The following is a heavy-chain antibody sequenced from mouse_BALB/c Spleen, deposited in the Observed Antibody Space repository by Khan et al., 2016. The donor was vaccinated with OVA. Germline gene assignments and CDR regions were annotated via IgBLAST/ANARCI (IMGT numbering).Heavy chain of an antibody. J-gene: IGHJ3*01. V-gene: IGHV1S137*01. Sequence: QVQLKESGAELVRPGVSVKISCKGSGYTFTDFAIHWVKQSHAKSLEWIGVISTYYGDTNYNQHFTGKATMTVDKSSSTAYMELARLTSEDSAIYYCSRGSGHFLFAYWGQGTLVTVSA. D-gene: IGHD1-3*01. CDR2: ISTYYGDT. CDR3: SRGSGHFLFAY. CDR1: GYTFTDFA.